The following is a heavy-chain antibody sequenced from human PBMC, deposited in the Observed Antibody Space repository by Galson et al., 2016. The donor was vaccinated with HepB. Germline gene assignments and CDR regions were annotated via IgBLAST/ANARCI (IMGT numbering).Heavy chain of an antibody. D-gene: IGHD3-9*01. CDR3: ARELSGDDILSGYYLGQAFDI. J-gene: IGHJ3*02. CDR1: GFTFNTYD. CDR2: ISSSSTSK. V-gene: IGHV3-48*03. Sequence: SLRLSCAASGFTFNTYDMNWVRQAPGKGLEWISSISSSSTSKYYAASVKGRFTISRDNGNKSLYLQMHSLRVEDTAVYYCARELSGDDILSGYYLGQAFDIWGQGTVVTVSS.